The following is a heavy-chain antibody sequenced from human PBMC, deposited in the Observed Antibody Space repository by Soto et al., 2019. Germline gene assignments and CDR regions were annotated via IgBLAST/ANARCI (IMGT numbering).Heavy chain of an antibody. V-gene: IGHV4-30-4*01. CDR3: ARVGGFGATTIDY. J-gene: IGHJ4*02. Sequence: QVQLQESGPGLVKPSQTLSLTCTVSGGSISSGDYYWSWIRQPPGKGLEWIGYIYYSGRTYYNPSLKSRGTLSVDTSKNQFSLKLSSGTAADKAVYYCARVGGFGATTIDYWGQGTLVTVSS. CDR1: GGSISSGDYY. D-gene: IGHD3-10*01. CDR2: IYYSGRT.